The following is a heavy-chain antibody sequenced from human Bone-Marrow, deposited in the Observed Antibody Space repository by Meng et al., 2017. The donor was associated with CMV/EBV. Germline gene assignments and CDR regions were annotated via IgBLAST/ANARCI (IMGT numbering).Heavy chain of an antibody. Sequence: SETLSLTCTVSGGSVSSGSYYWSWIRQPPGKGLEWIGYIYYSGSTNYNPSLKRRVTISVDTSKNQFSLKLSSVTAADTAVYYCARDLVYCSSTSCRSYGMDVWGQGTTVTVSS. CDR1: GGSVSSGSYY. CDR3: ARDLVYCSSTSCRSYGMDV. V-gene: IGHV4-61*01. D-gene: IGHD2-2*01. CDR2: IYYSGST. J-gene: IGHJ6*02.